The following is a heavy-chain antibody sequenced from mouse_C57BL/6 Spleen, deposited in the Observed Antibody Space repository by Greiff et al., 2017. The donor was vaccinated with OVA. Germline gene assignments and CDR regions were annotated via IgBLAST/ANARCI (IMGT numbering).Heavy chain of an antibody. CDR3: ARWVDQAGFDY. Sequence: QVQLQQPGAELVKPGASVKLSCKASGYTFTSYWMHWVKQRPGRGLEWIGRIDPNSGGTKYNEKFKSKATLTVDKPSSTAYMQLSSLTSEDAAVYDCARWVDQAGFDYWGQGTTLTVSS. J-gene: IGHJ2*01. D-gene: IGHD3-2*02. V-gene: IGHV1-72*01. CDR2: IDPNSGGT. CDR1: GYTFTSYW.